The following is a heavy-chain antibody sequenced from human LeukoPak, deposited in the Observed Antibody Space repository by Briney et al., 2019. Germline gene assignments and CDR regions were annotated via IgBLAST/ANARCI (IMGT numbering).Heavy chain of an antibody. CDR2: IYYSGST. V-gene: IGHV4-59*01. Sequence: PSVTLSLTCTVSGDSISSYYWSWIRQPPGKGLEWIGYIYYSGSTNYNPSLKSRVTISVDTSKNQFSLRLTSVTAVDTAVYYCARDSSSSSYFDYWGQGTLVTVSS. CDR1: GDSISSYY. CDR3: ARDSSSSSYFDY. D-gene: IGHD6-6*01. J-gene: IGHJ4*02.